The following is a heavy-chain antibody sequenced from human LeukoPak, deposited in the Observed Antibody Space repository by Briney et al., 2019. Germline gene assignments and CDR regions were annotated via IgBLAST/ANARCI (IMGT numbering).Heavy chain of an antibody. J-gene: IGHJ3*02. CDR3: ARGLQENLAWLQAFSAFDI. CDR1: GGTFSSYA. V-gene: IGHV1-69*01. Sequence: SVKVSCKASGGTFSSYAISWVRQAPGQGLEWMGGIIPIFGTANYAQKFQGRVTITADESTSTAYMELSSLRSDDTAVYYCARGLQENLAWLQAFSAFDIWGQGTMVTISS. D-gene: IGHD5-24*01. CDR2: IIPIFGTA.